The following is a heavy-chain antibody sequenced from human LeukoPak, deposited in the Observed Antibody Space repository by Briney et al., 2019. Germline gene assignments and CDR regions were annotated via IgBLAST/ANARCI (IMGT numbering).Heavy chain of an antibody. CDR3: ARSQQRYNWNGVAEYFQH. D-gene: IGHD1-20*01. Sequence: SETLSLACTVSGGSISSGGYYWSWIRQPPGKGLEWIGYIYHSGSTYYNPALKSRVTRSVDRSKNQFSLKLSSVTAADTAVYYCARSQQRYNWNGVAEYFQHWGQGTLVTVSS. CDR2: IYHSGST. J-gene: IGHJ1*01. CDR1: GGSISSGGYY. V-gene: IGHV4-30-2*01.